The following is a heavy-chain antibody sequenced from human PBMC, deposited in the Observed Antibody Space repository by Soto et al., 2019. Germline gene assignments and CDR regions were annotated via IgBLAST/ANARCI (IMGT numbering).Heavy chain of an antibody. V-gene: IGHV4-39*01. CDR3: ASFYRAGEVLFDY. J-gene: IGHJ4*02. CDR1: GGSISSSSYY. D-gene: IGHD3-10*01. CDR2: IYYSGST. Sequence: SETLSLTCTVSGGSISSSSYYWGWIRQPPGKGLEWIGSIYYSGSTYYNPSLKSRVTISVDTSKNQFSLKLSSVTAADTAVYYCASFYRAGEVLFDYWGQGTLVTVSS.